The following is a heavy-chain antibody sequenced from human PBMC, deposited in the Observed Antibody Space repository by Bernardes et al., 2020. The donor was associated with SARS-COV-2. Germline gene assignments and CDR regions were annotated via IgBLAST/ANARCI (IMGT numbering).Heavy chain of an antibody. CDR2: ISYDGSNK. CDR1: GFTFSSYG. CDR3: AKDILTGHYFYGMDV. D-gene: IGHD3-9*01. J-gene: IGHJ6*02. Sequence: SLRLSCAASGFTFSSYGMHWVRQAPGKGLEWVAVISYDGSNKYYADSVKGRFTISRDNSKNTLYLQMNSLRAEDTAVYYCAKDILTGHYFYGMDVWGQGTTVTVSS. V-gene: IGHV3-30*18.